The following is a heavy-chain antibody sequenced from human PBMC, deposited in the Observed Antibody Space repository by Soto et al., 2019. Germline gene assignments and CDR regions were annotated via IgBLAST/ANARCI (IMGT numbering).Heavy chain of an antibody. CDR2: IKGSHGGGTT. D-gene: IGHD1-26*01. CDR3: ATEGGYPGSNFDGAY. J-gene: IGHJ4*02. Sequence: EVQLVESGGGLVEPGGSIRLSCFASGFNFPKAYLTWVRPAPGKGLEWVGRIKGSHGGGTTDYATSVKGRFTISRDDSKNTLYLQMNSLKTEDTSVYYCATEGGYPGSNFDGAYWGQGTLVTVSS. V-gene: IGHV3-15*01. CDR1: GFNFPKAY.